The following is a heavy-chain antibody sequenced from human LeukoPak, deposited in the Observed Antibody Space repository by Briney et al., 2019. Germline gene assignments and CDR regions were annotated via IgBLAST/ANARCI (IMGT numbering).Heavy chain of an antibody. Sequence: SETLSLTCTVSGGSVSNYYWSWIRQSPGKGLEWIGYIYYTETSYNPSLKSRVTISADTSKNQFSLKLYSVTAADTAVYYCARLYYYGSGSYYQRGYFDYWGQGTLVTVSS. CDR2: IYYTET. CDR3: ARLYYYGSGSYYQRGYFDY. V-gene: IGHV4-59*02. CDR1: GGSVSNYY. D-gene: IGHD3-10*01. J-gene: IGHJ4*02.